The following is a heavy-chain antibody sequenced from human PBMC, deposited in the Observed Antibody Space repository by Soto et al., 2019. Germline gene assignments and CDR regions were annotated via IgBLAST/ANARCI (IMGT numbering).Heavy chain of an antibody. CDR1: GDSVSSNSAA. V-gene: IGHV6-1*01. D-gene: IGHD3-3*01. CDR2: TYYRSKWYN. Sequence: SQTLSLTCAISGDSVSSNSAAWNWIRQSPSRGLEWLGRTYYRSKWYNDYAVSVKSRITINPDTSKNQFSLQLNSVTPEDTAVYYCARGPYDFWSEYYYGMDVWGQGTTVT. CDR3: ARGPYDFWSEYYYGMDV. J-gene: IGHJ6*02.